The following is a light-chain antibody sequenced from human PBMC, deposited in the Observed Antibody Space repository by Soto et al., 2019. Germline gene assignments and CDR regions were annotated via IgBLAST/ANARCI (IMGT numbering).Light chain of an antibody. CDR3: QTWDSSSVL. CDR2: QDI. CDR1: ELGDKF. J-gene: IGLJ2*01. V-gene: IGLV3-1*01. Sequence: SYELTQPPSVSVSPGQTASITCSGDELGDKFASWYQQRPGQSPVLVFYQDIKRPSGIPERFSGSNSGNTATLTISGTQAMDDADYYCQTWDSSSVLFGGGTKLTVL.